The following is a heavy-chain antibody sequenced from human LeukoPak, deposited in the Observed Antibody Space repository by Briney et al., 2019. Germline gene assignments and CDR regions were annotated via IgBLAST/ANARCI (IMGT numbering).Heavy chain of an antibody. J-gene: IGHJ4*02. CDR3: AKNKNPTVIVVVPAATHGGFDY. D-gene: IGHD2-2*01. V-gene: IGHV3-23*01. CDR2: INGGNSNT. Sequence: GGSLRLSCAASGFTFSSYALSWVRQAPGKGLEWVSGINGGNSNTYYGDSVKGRFTISRDNSKNTLYLQMNSLRAEDTAVYYCAKNKNPTVIVVVPAATHGGFDYWGQGTLVTVSS. CDR1: GFTFSSYA.